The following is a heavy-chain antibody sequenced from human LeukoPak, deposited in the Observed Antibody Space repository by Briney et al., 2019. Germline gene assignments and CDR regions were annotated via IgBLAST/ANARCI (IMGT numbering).Heavy chain of an antibody. CDR3: ARGGRTADY. CDR1: GGSISRYY. D-gene: IGHD2-8*02. J-gene: IGHJ4*02. Sequence: SETLSLTCTVSGGSISRYYWSWIRQPPGKGLEWIGHIYYSGSTNYNPSLKSRVTISVDTSKNQFSLKLTSVTAADTAVYYCARGGRTADYWGQGTLVTVSS. CDR2: IYYSGST. V-gene: IGHV4-59*01.